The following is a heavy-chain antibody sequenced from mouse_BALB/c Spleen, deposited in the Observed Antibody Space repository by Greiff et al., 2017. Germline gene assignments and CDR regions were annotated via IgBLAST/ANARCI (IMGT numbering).Heavy chain of an antibody. CDR1: GYAFTNYL. Sequence: QVQLKQSGAELVRPGTSVKVSCKASGYAFTNYLIEWVKQRPGQGLEWIGVINPGSGGTNYNEKFKGKATLTADKSSSTAYMQLSSLTSDDSAVYFCARDYDSLMDYWGQGTSVTVSS. CDR2: INPGSGGT. CDR3: ARDYDSLMDY. D-gene: IGHD2-4*01. J-gene: IGHJ4*01. V-gene: IGHV1-54*01.